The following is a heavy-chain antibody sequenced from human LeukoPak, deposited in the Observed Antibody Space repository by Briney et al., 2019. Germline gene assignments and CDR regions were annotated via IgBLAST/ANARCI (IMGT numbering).Heavy chain of an antibody. CDR3: AKGSWELLDY. CDR2: ISWNSGGI. Sequence: GGSLRLSCAASGFTFSSYAMHWVRQAPGKGLEWVSGISWNSGGIGYADSVKGRFTISRDNAKNSLYLQMNSLRAEDTALYYCAKGSWELLDYWGQGTLVTVSS. V-gene: IGHV3-9*01. D-gene: IGHD1-26*01. J-gene: IGHJ4*02. CDR1: GFTFSSYA.